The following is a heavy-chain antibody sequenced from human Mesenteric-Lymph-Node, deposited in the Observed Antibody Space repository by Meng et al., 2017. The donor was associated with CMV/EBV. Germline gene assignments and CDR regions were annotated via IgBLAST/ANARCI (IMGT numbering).Heavy chain of an antibody. CDR3: VRGKGKNAFDI. CDR1: GYTFTSYD. V-gene: IGHV1-8*01. CDR2: MNPNSGNT. D-gene: IGHD3-10*01. J-gene: IGHJ3*02. Sequence: ASVKVSCKASGYTFTSYDINWVRQATGQGLEWMGWMNPNSGNTGYAQKFQGRVTMIRNTSITTAYMEMNSLRSEDTAVYYCVRGKGKNAFDIWGQGTMVTVSS.